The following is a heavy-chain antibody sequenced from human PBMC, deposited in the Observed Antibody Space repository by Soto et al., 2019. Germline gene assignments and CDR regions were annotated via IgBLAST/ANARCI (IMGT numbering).Heavy chain of an antibody. V-gene: IGHV2-5*01. J-gene: IGHJ6*02. D-gene: IGHD3-10*01. CDR1: GFSLSTIGVG. Sequence: SGPRVVKDTQTRALTCPFSGFSLSTIGVGGVWIRQPPGKALEWLAFIYCHDDKRYSPFLXXXVTLXXXTDXNQVVRTKTNMGPVDTATYYGAHRRPDTLLWVVEVPAPASMDCWGLGTTVTVSS. CDR2: IYCHDDK. CDR3: AHRRPDTLLWVVEVPAPASMDC.